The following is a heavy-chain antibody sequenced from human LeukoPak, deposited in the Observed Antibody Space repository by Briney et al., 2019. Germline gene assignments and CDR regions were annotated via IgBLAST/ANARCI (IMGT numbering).Heavy chain of an antibody. V-gene: IGHV4-39*01. J-gene: IGHJ4*02. D-gene: IGHD3-10*01. CDR2: IYYSGST. CDR1: GGSISSSSYY. CDR3: ARHNQLVRGIDY. Sequence: SETLSLTCTVSGGSISSSSYYWGWIRQPPGKGLEWIGSIYYSGSTYYNPSLKSRVTISVDTSKNQFSLKLSSVTAADTAVYYCARHNQLVRGIDYWGQGTLVTVSS.